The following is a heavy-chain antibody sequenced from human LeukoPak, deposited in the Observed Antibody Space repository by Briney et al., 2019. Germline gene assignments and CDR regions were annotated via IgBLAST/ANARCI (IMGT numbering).Heavy chain of an antibody. CDR3: ARGASKTTRGGRNAFDI. D-gene: IGHD3-16*01. CDR1: GGSISSYY. V-gene: IGHV4-34*01. Sequence: SETLSLTCTVSGGSISSYYWSWIRQPPGKGLEWIGEINHSGSTNYNPSLKSRVTISVDTSKNQFSLKLSSVTAADTAVYYCARGASKTTRGGRNAFDIWGQETMVTVSS. J-gene: IGHJ3*02. CDR2: INHSGST.